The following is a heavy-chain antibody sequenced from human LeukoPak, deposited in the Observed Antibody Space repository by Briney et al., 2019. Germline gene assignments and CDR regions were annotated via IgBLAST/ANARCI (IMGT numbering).Heavy chain of an antibody. J-gene: IGHJ6*03. D-gene: IGHD3-10*01. Sequence: GGSLRLSCAASEFIVSINYMTWVRQAPGKGLEWVSLIYSRGDTKYADSVKGRFTISRDNSKNTLYLQMSSLRTEDTAVYYCAKGSVRYYYYMDVWGKGTTVTISS. CDR2: IYSRGDT. V-gene: IGHV3-66*01. CDR1: EFIVSINY. CDR3: AKGSVRYYYYMDV.